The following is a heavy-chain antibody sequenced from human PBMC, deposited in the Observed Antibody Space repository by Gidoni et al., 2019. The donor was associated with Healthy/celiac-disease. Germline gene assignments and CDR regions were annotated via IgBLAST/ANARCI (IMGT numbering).Heavy chain of an antibody. CDR2: ISYDGSNK. CDR3: ARDLYIVGAQGAFDI. J-gene: IGHJ3*02. CDR1: GFTFSSYA. D-gene: IGHD1-26*01. V-gene: IGHV3-30-3*01. Sequence: QVQLVESGGGVVQPGRSLRPACAAPGFTFSSYAMHWVRQAPGKGLEWVAVISYDGSNKYYADSVKGRFTISRDNSKNTLYLQMNSLRAEDTAVYYCARDLYIVGAQGAFDIWGQGTMVTVSS.